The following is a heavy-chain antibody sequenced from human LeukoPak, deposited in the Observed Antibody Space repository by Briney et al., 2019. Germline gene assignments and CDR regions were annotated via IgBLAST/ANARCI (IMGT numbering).Heavy chain of an antibody. CDR3: ARFRRGAAGGGFDP. J-gene: IGHJ5*02. CDR2: MNPNSGNT. CDR1: GYTFTSYD. Sequence: GASVKVSCKASGYTFTSYDINWVRQATGQGLEWMGWMNPNSGNTGYAQKFQGRVTMARNTSISTAYMELSSLRSEDTAVYYCARFRRGAAGGGFDPWGQGTLVTVSS. V-gene: IGHV1-8*01. D-gene: IGHD3-16*01.